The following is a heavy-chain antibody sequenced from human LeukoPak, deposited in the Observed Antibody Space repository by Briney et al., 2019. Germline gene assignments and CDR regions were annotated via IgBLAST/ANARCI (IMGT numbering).Heavy chain of an antibody. Sequence: SETLSLTCAVYGGSFSGYYWSWIRQPPGKGLEWIGEINHSGSTNYNPSLKSRVTISVDTSKNQFSLKLSSVTAADTAVYYCARGKRGRGVSKYYYYYYMDVWGKGTTVTVSS. CDR3: ARGKRGRGVSKYYYYYYMDV. CDR2: INHSGST. V-gene: IGHV4-34*01. D-gene: IGHD3-10*01. CDR1: GGSFSGYY. J-gene: IGHJ6*03.